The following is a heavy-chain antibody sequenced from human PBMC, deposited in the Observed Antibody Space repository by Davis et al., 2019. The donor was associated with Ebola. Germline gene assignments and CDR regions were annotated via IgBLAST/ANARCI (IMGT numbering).Heavy chain of an antibody. V-gene: IGHV1-69*13. Sequence: AASVKVSCKASGYTFTSYAISWVRQAPGQGLEWMGGIIPIFGTANYAQKFQGRVTITADESTNTAYMELSSLRSEDTAVYYCARGGDYGDYVRLETSYGMDVWGQGTTVTVSS. CDR1: GYTFTSYA. CDR2: IIPIFGTA. J-gene: IGHJ6*02. D-gene: IGHD4-17*01. CDR3: ARGGDYGDYVRLETSYGMDV.